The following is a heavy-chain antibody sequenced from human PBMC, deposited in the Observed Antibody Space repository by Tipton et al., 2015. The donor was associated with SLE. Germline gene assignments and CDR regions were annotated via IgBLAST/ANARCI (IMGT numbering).Heavy chain of an antibody. CDR1: GGSISSYY. V-gene: IGHV4-59*08. J-gene: IGHJ4*02. Sequence: TLSLTCTVSGGSISSYYWSWIRQPPGKGLEWIGYIYYSGSTYYNPSLKSRLTISVDTSKNQFSLKLSSVTAADTAVYYCASSHGYYFDYWGQGTLVTVSS. CDR2: IYYSGST. CDR3: ASSHGYYFDY.